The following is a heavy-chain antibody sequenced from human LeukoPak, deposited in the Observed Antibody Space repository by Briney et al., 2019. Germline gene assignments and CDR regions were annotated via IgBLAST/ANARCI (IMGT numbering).Heavy chain of an antibody. J-gene: IGHJ4*02. CDR2: IYYSGST. Sequence: PSETLSLTCTVSGGSISSYYWSWIRQPPGKGLEWIGYIYYSGSTNYNPSLKSRVTISVDTSKNQFSLNLSSVTAADTAVYYCVRVGYYDSSGSCFDHWGQGTPVTVSS. CDR3: VRVGYYDSSGSCFDH. V-gene: IGHV4-59*01. D-gene: IGHD3-22*01. CDR1: GGSISSYY.